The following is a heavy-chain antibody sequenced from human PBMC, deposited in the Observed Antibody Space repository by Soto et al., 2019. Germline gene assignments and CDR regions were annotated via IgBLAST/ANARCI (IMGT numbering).Heavy chain of an antibody. D-gene: IGHD4-17*01. Sequence: SETLSLTCAVSGGSISSGGYSWSWIRQPPGKGLEWIGCIYNSGSTYYNPSLKSRVTISVDTSKNQFSLKLSSVTAADTAVYYCARSMTTVVTLDYWGQGTLVTVSS. CDR3: ARSMTTVVTLDY. J-gene: IGHJ4*02. CDR2: IYNSGST. CDR1: GGSISSGGYS. V-gene: IGHV4-30-2*03.